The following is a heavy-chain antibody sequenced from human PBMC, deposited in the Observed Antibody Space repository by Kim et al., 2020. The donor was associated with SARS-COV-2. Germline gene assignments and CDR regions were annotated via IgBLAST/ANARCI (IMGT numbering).Heavy chain of an antibody. J-gene: IGHJ4*02. CDR2: ISYDGSNK. CDR3: ASMSFSSTRSKIADY. Sequence: GGSLRLSCAASGFTFSSYAMHWVRQAPGKGLEWVAVISYDGSNKYYADSVKGRFTISRDNSKNTLYLQMNSLRAEDTAVYYCASMSFSSTRSKIADYWGQGTLVTVSS. V-gene: IGHV3-30-3*01. D-gene: IGHD2-2*01. CDR1: GFTFSSYA.